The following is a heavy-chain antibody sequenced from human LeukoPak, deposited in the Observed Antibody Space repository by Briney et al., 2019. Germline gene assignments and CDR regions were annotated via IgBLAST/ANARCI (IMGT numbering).Heavy chain of an antibody. J-gene: IGHJ4*02. D-gene: IGHD6-19*01. CDR1: GFTFSSFA. CDR3: VKMSSGWFGDY. Sequence: GGSLRLSCAASGFTFSSFAMIWVRQAPGAGLEWVSALTSSDDTYSADSVKGRFTVSRDISKSTLYLQMNSLRAEDTAIYYCVKMSSGWFGDYWGQGTLVTVPS. CDR2: LTSSDDT. V-gene: IGHV3-23*01.